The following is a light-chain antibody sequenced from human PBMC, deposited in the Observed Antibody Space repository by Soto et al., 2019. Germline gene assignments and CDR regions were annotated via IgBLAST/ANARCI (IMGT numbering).Light chain of an antibody. CDR1: NIDVGDYNY. CDR2: GVS. Sequence: QSVLAQPASVSWSPGQSITISCTGTNIDVGDYNYVSWYQQHPGKVPNLILYGVSNRPSGVSDRFSVSKSGNSASLTISGLQAEDESDYYCCSYTSTSARVFGTGTKSPS. J-gene: IGLJ1*01. CDR3: CSYTSTSARV. V-gene: IGLV2-14*01.